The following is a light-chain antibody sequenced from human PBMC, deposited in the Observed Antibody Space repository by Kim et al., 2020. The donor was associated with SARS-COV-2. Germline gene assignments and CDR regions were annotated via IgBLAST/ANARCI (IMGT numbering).Light chain of an antibody. CDR2: EVS. CDR3: SSYRDSNTEV. V-gene: IGLV2-14*01. CDR1: SNDVGGYNY. J-gene: IGLJ1*01. Sequence: QSALTQPASVSGSPGQSITISCTGTSNDVGGYNYVSWYQQHPGKAPKLMIYEVSNRPSGVSDRFSGSKSANTASLTISGLQAEDEADYYCSSYRDSNTEVFGRGTKVTVL.